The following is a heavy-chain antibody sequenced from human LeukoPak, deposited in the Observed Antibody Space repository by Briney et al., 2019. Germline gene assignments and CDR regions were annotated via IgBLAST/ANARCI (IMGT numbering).Heavy chain of an antibody. D-gene: IGHD5-24*01. CDR1: GDSVSSNSAA. CDR3: VRDREPNWFDP. CDR2: TYYRCRWYS. Sequence: SQTLSLTCAISGDSVSSNSAAWHWIRQSPSRGLEWLGRTYYRCRWYSNYAPSVKSRITINPDTSKNQFSLQLNSMTTEDTAVYYCVRDREPNWFDPWGQGTLVTVSS. V-gene: IGHV6-1*01. J-gene: IGHJ5*02.